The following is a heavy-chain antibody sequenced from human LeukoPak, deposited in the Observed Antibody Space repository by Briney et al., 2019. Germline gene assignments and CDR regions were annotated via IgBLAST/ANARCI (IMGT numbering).Heavy chain of an antibody. Sequence: SETLSLTCAVYGGSFSGYYWSWIRQPPGKGLEWIGEINHSGSTNYNPSLKSRVTISVDTSKNQFSLKLSSVTAADTAVYYCAKDPYSGSYQAGPYFDYWGQVTLVTVSS. CDR1: GGSFSGYY. J-gene: IGHJ4*02. CDR2: INHSGST. D-gene: IGHD1-26*01. CDR3: AKDPYSGSYQAGPYFDY. V-gene: IGHV4-34*01.